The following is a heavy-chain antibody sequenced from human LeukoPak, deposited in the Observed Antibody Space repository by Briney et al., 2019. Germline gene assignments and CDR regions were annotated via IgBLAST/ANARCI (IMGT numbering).Heavy chain of an antibody. J-gene: IGHJ4*02. D-gene: IGHD6-6*01. CDR2: IYYSGST. CDR3: ASLIAARRRGPSVFDY. V-gene: IGHV4-31*03. Sequence: PSETLSLTCTVSGGSISSGGYYWSWIRQHPGKGLEWIVYIYYSGSTYYNPSLKSRVTISVDTSKNQFSLKLSSVTAADTAVYYCASLIAARRRGPSVFDYWGQGTLVTVSS. CDR1: GGSISSGGYY.